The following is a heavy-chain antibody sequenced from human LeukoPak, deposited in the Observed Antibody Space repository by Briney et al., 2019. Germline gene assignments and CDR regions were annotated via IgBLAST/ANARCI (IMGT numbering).Heavy chain of an antibody. CDR2: ISARGGNS. CDR3: AKDYYGSGSYYTLDS. J-gene: IGHJ4*02. Sequence: GGSLRLSCEASGFTFSDSAMSWVRQASGRGLEWVSLISARGGNSYYADSVKGRFTISRDNSKNTLYLQMNSLRPEDTAVYYCAKDYYGSGSYYTLDSWGQGTLVTVSS. V-gene: IGHV3-23*01. CDR1: GFTFSDSA. D-gene: IGHD3-10*01.